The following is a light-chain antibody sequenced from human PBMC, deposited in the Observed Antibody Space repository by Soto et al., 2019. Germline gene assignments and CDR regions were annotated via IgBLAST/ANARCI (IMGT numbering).Light chain of an antibody. Sequence: EIVMTQSPANLSVSPGERATLSCRASQSVSSNLAWYQQKPGQGPRLLIYGASNRATGIPARFSGSESGTEFTLTISSLQSEDFAVYYCQQYNKWPPYTFGQGTKVEIK. J-gene: IGKJ2*01. CDR1: QSVSSN. CDR2: GAS. CDR3: QQYNKWPPYT. V-gene: IGKV3-15*01.